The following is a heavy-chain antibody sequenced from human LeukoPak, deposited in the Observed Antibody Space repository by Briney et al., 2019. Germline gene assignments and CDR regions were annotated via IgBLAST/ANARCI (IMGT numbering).Heavy chain of an antibody. J-gene: IGHJ5*02. CDR3: ARVGTSWYMEYWFDP. CDR2: INPNSGGT. D-gene: IGHD6-13*01. Sequence: ASVEVSCKASGYTFTDYYMHWVRQAPGQGLEWMGWINPNSGGTSYAQKFQGRVTMTRDTSISTAYMELSSLRSDDTAVYFCARVGTSWYMEYWFDPWGQGTLVTVSS. CDR1: GYTFTDYY. V-gene: IGHV1-2*02.